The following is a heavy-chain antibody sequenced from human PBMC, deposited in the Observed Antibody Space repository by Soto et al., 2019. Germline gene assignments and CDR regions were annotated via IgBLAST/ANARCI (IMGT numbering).Heavy chain of an antibody. D-gene: IGHD3-10*01. V-gene: IGHV4-59*12. CDR3: ARRWGEGRVDY. CDR2: IYYSGST. Sequence: SETLSLTCTVSGGSISSYYWSWIRQPPGKGLEWIGYIYYSGSTNYNPSLKSRVTMAVDKSRNQFSLKLSSVTAADTAVYYCARRWGEGRVDYWGQGTLVTVAS. CDR1: GGSISSYY. J-gene: IGHJ4*02.